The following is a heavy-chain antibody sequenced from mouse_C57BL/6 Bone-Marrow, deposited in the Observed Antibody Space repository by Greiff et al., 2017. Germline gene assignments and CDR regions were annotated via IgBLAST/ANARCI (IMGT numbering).Heavy chain of an antibody. Sequence: EVQRVESGGGLVKPGGSLKLSCAASGFTFSDYGMHWVRQAPEKGLEWVAYISSGSSTIYYADTVKGRFTMSRDNATNTLFLQMIRLTSEDTAMYYCARRWLGYFDVWGTGTTVTVSS. CDR1: GFTFSDYG. CDR3: ARRWLGYFDV. V-gene: IGHV5-17*01. J-gene: IGHJ1*03. CDR2: ISSGSSTI. D-gene: IGHD2-3*01.